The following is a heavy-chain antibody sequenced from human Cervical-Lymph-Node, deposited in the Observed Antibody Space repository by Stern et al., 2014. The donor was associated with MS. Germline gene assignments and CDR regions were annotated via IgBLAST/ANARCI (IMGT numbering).Heavy chain of an antibody. Sequence: EVQLLESGGGLVQPGGSLKLSCTTSGFTFSGSSMHWVRQAAGKGLEWVGRIRGKANSHATTYAASVKGRFTLSRDDSKNTAFLQMNSLKTEDTAVYYCVIDGSGWSYWGQGTLVTVSS. CDR3: VIDGSGWSY. D-gene: IGHD6-19*01. J-gene: IGHJ4*02. CDR1: GFTFSGSS. V-gene: IGHV3-73*01. CDR2: IRGKANSHAT.